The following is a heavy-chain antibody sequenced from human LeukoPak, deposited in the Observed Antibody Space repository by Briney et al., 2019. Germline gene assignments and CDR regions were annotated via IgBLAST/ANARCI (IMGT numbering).Heavy chain of an antibody. Sequence: PGGSLRLSCAASGFTFSSYGMHWVRQAPGKGLEWVAVIWYDGSNKYYADSVKGRFTISRDNSKNTLYLQMNSLRAEDTAVYYCARDWGSYRLDSWGQGTLVIVSS. CDR2: IWYDGSNK. V-gene: IGHV3-33*01. J-gene: IGHJ4*02. CDR1: GFTFSSYG. D-gene: IGHD3-16*02. CDR3: ARDWGSYRLDS.